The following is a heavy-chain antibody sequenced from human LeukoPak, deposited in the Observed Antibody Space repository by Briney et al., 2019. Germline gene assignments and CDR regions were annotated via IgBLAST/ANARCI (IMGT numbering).Heavy chain of an antibody. CDR1: GFTFSNAW. Sequence: GGSLRLSCAASGFTFSNAWMSWVRQAPGKGLEWVGRIKSKTDGGTTDYAAPVKGRFTISRDDSKNTLYLQMNSLKTEDTAVYYCTTEYYYGSGSYRYYFDYWGQGTLVTVSS. D-gene: IGHD3-10*01. V-gene: IGHV3-15*01. J-gene: IGHJ4*02. CDR3: TTEYYYGSGSYRYYFDY. CDR2: IKSKTDGGTT.